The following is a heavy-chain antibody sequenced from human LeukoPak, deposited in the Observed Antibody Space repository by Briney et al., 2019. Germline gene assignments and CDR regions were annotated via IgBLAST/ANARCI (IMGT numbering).Heavy chain of an antibody. CDR1: GGSISSNY. V-gene: IGHV4-59*08. J-gene: IGHJ3*02. CDR2: IYYSGST. Sequence: SETLSLTCTVSGGSISSNYWSWIRQPPGKGLEWIGYIYYSGSTNYNPSLKSRVTISVDTSKNQFSLKLSSVTAADTAVYYCARRGDGYEFNAFDIWGQGTMVTVSS. CDR3: ARRGDGYEFNAFDI. D-gene: IGHD5-24*01.